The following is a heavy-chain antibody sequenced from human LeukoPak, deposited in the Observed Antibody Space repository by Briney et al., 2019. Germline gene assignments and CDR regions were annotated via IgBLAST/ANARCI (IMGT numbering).Heavy chain of an antibody. CDR1: GFTFSSYT. V-gene: IGHV3-48*02. J-gene: IGHJ4*02. Sequence: PGGSLRLSCAASGFTFSSYTMSWVRQAPGKGLEWVSYISSSSSAIYYAASVKGRFTISRDNAKNSLYLQMNSLRDEDTAVYYCARGALRYSDYWGQGTLVTVSS. CDR2: ISSSSSAI. D-gene: IGHD3-9*01. CDR3: ARGALRYSDY.